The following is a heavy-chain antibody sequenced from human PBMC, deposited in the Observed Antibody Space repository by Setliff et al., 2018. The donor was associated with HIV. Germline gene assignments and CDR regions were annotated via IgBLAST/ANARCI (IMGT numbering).Heavy chain of an antibody. CDR1: GYTFTSDY. CDR2: INPAGNPT. D-gene: IGHD6-19*01. Sequence: ASVKVSCKASGYTFTSDYIHWVRQAPGQGLEWMGIINPAGNPTSHAQKFQGRLTMTRDTSTNTVYMALSCLRSEDTAVYYCAKDIPGPGISSGRRKNWFDPWGEGTLVTVSS. V-gene: IGHV1-46*01. CDR3: AKDIPGPGISSGRRKNWFDP. J-gene: IGHJ5*02.